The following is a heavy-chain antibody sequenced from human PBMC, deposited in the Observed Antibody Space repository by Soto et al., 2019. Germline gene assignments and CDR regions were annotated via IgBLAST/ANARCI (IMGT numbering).Heavy chain of an antibody. J-gene: IGHJ4*02. CDR3: VRHGSRDAYIWRFDY. CDR2: IYYSGST. Sequence: SETLSLTCTVSGGSISSYYWSWIRQPPGKGLEWIGYIYYSGSTNYNPSLESRVTMSRDTSMNQFSLMLSSVTAADTAFYYCVRHGSRDAYIWRFDYWGRGTLVTVSS. V-gene: IGHV4-59*01. D-gene: IGHD3-3*01. CDR1: GGSISSYY.